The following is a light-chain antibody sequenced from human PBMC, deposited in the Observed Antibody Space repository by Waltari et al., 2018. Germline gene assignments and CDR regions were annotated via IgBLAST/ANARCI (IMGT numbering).Light chain of an antibody. J-gene: IGLJ2*01. CDR3: SSYISSDTLEL. V-gene: IGLV2-14*03. Sequence: HSALTQPASVSGSPGQSITISCTGTSSDVGGYNYVSWYQQHPGKAPKPIIFDVSNRPSGVSNRFSGSKSGNTASLTVSGLQAEDEADYYCSSYISSDTLELFGGGTSLTVL. CDR2: DVS. CDR1: SSDVGGYNY.